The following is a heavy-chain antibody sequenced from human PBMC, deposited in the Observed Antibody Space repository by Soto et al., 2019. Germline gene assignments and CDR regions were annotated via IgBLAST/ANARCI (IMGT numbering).Heavy chain of an antibody. J-gene: IGHJ4*02. CDR3: AKDLIDYSISYFDY. CDR1: GFSLSNYA. CDR2: ITSTGYT. V-gene: IGHV3-23*01. Sequence: PGGSLRLSCATSGFSLSNYAMSWVRQAPGKGLEWVAGITSTGYTYYVESLKGRFTISRDNSKNTVSLQMNSLRAEDTAAYYCAKDLIDYSISYFDYWGQGTLVTVSS. D-gene: IGHD4-4*01.